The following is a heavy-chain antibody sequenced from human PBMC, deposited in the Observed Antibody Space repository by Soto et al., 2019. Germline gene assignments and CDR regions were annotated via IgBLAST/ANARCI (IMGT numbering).Heavy chain of an antibody. CDR1: GYTFTNYY. J-gene: IGHJ4*02. CDR3: ARDFSGPMDY. CDR2: IYPSGGST. Sequence: ASVKVSCKASGYTFTNYYMHWVRQAPGQGLEWMGIIYPSGGSTRNAQKFQGRVTMTRDTSTSTVYMELSSLRSEDTAVYYCARDFSGPMDYWGRGTLVTSPQ. V-gene: IGHV1-46*01. D-gene: IGHD3-10*01.